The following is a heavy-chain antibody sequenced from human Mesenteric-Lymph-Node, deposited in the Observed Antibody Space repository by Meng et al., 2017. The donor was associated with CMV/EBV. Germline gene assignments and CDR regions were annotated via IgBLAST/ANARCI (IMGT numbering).Heavy chain of an antibody. CDR1: GFTFSTYW. V-gene: IGHV3-74*01. J-gene: IGHJ4*02. CDR3: ATIITARPS. Sequence: GGSLRLSCAASGFTFSTYWMHWVRQAPGKGLMWVSRINTDGSSTSYADSVKGRFTISRDNAKNTLYLQMNSLRAEDTAVYYCATIITARPSWGQGTLVTVSS. CDR2: INTDGSST. D-gene: IGHD6-6*01.